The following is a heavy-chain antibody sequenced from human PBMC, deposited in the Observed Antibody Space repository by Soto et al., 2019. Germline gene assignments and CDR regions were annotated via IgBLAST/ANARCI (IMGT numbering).Heavy chain of an antibody. V-gene: IGHV3-23*01. CDR2: CTDNCGST. D-gene: IGHD4-17*01. J-gene: IGHJ4*02. Sequence: GGSLRLSCAASGFPFSRAGLRWVCQAPGKGLEWVALCTDNCGSTYYAVSVKGRFTISRDNTKNTLFLQMNSLRAEDTAVYYCAKERATTTAFDYWGPGALVTVS. CDR1: GFPFSRAG. CDR3: AKERATTTAFDY.